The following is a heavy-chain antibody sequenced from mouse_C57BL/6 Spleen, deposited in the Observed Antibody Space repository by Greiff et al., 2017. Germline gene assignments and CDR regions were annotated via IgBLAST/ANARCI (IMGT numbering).Heavy chain of an antibody. CDR2: ISSGGSYT. CDR3: ARGGDTTVVATGDFDY. CDR1: GFTFSSYG. J-gene: IGHJ2*01. V-gene: IGHV5-6*01. Sequence: EVKLMESGGDLVKPGGSLKLSCAASGFTFSSYGMSWVRQTPDKRLEWVATISSGGSYTYYPDSVKGRFTISRDNAKNTLYLQMSSLKSEDTAMYYCARGGDTTVVATGDFDYWGQGTTLTVSS. D-gene: IGHD1-1*01.